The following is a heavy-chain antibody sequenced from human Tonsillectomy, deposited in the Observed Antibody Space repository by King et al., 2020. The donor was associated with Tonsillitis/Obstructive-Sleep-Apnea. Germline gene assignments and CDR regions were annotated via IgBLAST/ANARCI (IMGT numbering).Heavy chain of an antibody. J-gene: IGHJ3*02. CDR1: GFTFSSYA. Sequence: VQLVESGGGLVQPGGSLRLSCSASGFTFSSYAMHWVRQAPGKGLEYVSAISSNGGSTYYADSVKGRFTISRDNSKNTLYLQMSSLRAEDTAVYYCFCLECYTFDIWGQGTMVTVSS. CDR3: FCLECYTFDI. V-gene: IGHV3-64D*06. D-gene: IGHD2-2*02. CDR2: ISSNGGST.